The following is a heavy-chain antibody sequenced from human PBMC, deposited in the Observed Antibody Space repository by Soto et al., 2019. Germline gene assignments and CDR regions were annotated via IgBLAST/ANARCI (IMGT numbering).Heavy chain of an antibody. V-gene: IGHV3-23*01. Sequence: GGSLRLSCAASGFTFNYYVMSWVRQAPGKGLEWVSAISGSSDNTYYADSVKGRFAISRDNSKNTLSLQMNSLRAEDTAVYYCAKGYYYMDVWGTGTTVTVSS. CDR1: GFTFNYYV. CDR3: AKGYYYMDV. J-gene: IGHJ6*03. CDR2: ISGSSDNT.